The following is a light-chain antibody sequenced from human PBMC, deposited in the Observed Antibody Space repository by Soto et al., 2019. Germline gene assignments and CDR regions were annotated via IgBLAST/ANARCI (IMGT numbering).Light chain of an antibody. CDR3: QHYDDLPRT. CDR1: QSVRGN. V-gene: IGKV3-15*01. Sequence: EIVMTQSPATLSVSPGERATLSCRASQSVRGNLAWYQQKPGQSPRLLIFGASTRATGVPDRFSGSGSGAEFILTISSLQSEDFAIYYGQHYDDLPRTFGLGTKVEVK. CDR2: GAS. J-gene: IGKJ1*01.